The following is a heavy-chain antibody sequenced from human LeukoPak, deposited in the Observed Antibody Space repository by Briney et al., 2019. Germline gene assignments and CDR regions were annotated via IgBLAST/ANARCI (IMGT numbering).Heavy chain of an antibody. CDR2: IGYRGGSI. CDR1: GFTFSSYA. V-gene: IGHV3-23*01. CDR3: AKSWGYTRPYYNYMDV. J-gene: IGHJ6*03. Sequence: GESLRLSCAASGFTFSSYAMSWVRQAPGKGLEWVSIIGYRGGSIYYAYSVQGRFTISRDNSKNTLSLQMNGLRPEDTAVYYCAKSWGYTRPYYNYMDVWGKGTTVTVSS. D-gene: IGHD3-16*02.